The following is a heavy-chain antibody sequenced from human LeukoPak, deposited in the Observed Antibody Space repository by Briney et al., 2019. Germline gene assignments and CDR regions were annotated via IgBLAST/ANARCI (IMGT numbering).Heavy chain of an antibody. CDR2: ITPSGGT. V-gene: IGHV1-2*02. D-gene: IGHD6-19*01. Sequence: ASVKVSCKASGYTFTSYAIHWVRQAPGQGLEWMGWITPSGGTNYPQKFQGRVAITWDTSITTAYMDLSRLTSDDTAVYYCARRDSSGWLDAFDIWGQGTMVTVSS. CDR1: GYTFTSYA. CDR3: ARRDSSGWLDAFDI. J-gene: IGHJ3*02.